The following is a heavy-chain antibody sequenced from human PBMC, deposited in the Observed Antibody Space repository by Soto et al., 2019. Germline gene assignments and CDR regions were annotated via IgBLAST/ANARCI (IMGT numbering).Heavy chain of an antibody. CDR3: AKVGRSGYGSY. J-gene: IGHJ4*02. D-gene: IGHD5-12*01. CDR1: GFTFDDYA. V-gene: IGHV3-9*01. Sequence: GGSLRLSCAASGFTFDDYAIHWVRQAPGKGLEWVSGISWNGGGIGYADSVKGRFTLSRDHAKSTLYLQMNSLRPEDTALYYCAKVGRSGYGSYWGQGILVTVSS. CDR2: ISWNGGGI.